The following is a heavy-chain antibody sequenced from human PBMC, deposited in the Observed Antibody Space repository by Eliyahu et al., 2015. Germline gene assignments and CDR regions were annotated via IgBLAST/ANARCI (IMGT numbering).Heavy chain of an antibody. CDR1: GXSXXSYY. CDR2: XYYSGST. J-gene: IGHJ6*03. CDR3: ARGPGNSLYPYYYMDV. Sequence: QVQVQESGPGLVKPSETLSLTCTVXGXSXXSYYWXWIRQPPGKGLEWIGYXYYSGSTNYNPSLKSRVTISVDTSKNQFSLRLSSVTAADTAVYYCARGPGNSLYPYYYMDVWGKGATVTVSS. V-gene: IGHV4-59*08. D-gene: IGHD2/OR15-2a*01.